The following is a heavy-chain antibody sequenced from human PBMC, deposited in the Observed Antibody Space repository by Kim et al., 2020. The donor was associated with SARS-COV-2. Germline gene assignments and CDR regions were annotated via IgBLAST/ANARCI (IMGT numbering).Heavy chain of an antibody. Sequence: SETLSLTCTVSGGSISSYYWSWIRQPAGKGLEWIGRIYTSGSTNYTPSLKSRVTMSVDTSKNQFSLKLSSVTAADTAVYYCATSNIGSGSYIRKHRAYYFHYWGQGTLVTVS. D-gene: IGHD6-19*01. J-gene: IGHJ4*02. CDR1: GGSISSYY. V-gene: IGHV4-4*07. CDR2: IYTSGST. CDR3: ATSNIGSGSYIRKHRAYYFHY.